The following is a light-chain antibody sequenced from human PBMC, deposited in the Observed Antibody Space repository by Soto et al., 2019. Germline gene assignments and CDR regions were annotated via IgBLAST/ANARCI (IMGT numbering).Light chain of an antibody. CDR2: EVS. Sequence: QSALTQPASVSGSPGQSITISCTGTSSDVGSYNLVSWYQQHPGKAPKLMIDEVSKRPSGVSNRFSGSKSGNTASLTISGIQAEDEADYYCCSYAGSVVFGGGTKLTVL. J-gene: IGLJ2*01. CDR3: CSYAGSVV. V-gene: IGLV2-23*02. CDR1: SSDVGSYNL.